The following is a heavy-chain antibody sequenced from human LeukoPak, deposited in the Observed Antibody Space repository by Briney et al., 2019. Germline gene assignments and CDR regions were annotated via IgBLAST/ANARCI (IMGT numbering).Heavy chain of an antibody. CDR2: IRSDGSNT. CDR1: GFSFSSYG. V-gene: IGHV3-30*02. D-gene: IGHD3-16*01. CDR3: AKDLGTGGGDYFDY. Sequence: GGSLRLSCAASGFSFSSYGMHWVRQAPGKGPEWVTFIRSDGSNTYYADSVKGRFTISRDNSKNTLYLQMNSLRVEDTAVYYCAKDLGTGGGDYFDYWGQGTLVTVSS. J-gene: IGHJ4*02.